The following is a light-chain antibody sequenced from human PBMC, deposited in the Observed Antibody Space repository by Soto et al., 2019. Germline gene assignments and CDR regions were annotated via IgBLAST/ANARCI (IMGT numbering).Light chain of an antibody. Sequence: EIVLTQSPGTLSLSPGERATLSCWASQSVASTYLGWYQQKPGPAPRLLIYGASSRATGIPDRFSGSASGTDFTLTISRLEPEDFALYYCQQYAGSPTFGQGTRLEIK. CDR2: GAS. CDR3: QQYAGSPT. V-gene: IGKV3-20*01. CDR1: QSVASTY. J-gene: IGKJ5*01.